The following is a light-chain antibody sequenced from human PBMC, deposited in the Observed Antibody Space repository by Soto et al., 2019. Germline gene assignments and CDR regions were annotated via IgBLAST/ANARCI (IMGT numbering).Light chain of an antibody. Sequence: VVAPPSDPLLLSSGERATRFWMAGQSVTTNLAWYQQRPGQAPRLLIYDVSTRATGMPARFSGSGSGTDFTLTITSLQSEDSAVYYCQQYDKWPPITFGQGTRLEIK. V-gene: IGKV3-15*01. CDR3: QQYDKWPPIT. CDR1: QSVTTN. CDR2: DVS. J-gene: IGKJ5*01.